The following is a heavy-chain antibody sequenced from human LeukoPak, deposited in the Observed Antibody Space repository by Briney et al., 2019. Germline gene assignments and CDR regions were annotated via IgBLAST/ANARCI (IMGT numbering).Heavy chain of an antibody. D-gene: IGHD4-17*01. CDR1: GLTFSNYG. J-gene: IGHJ4*02. V-gene: IGHV3-30*02. Sequence: GGSLGLSCAASGLTFSNYGMHWVRQAPGKGLEWVAFIRYDGRNKYYADSVKGRFTISRDNSKNTLYLQMNSLNSLRAEDTAVYYCAKANDYGDYGGFDSWGQGTLVTVSS. CDR3: AKANDYGDYGGFDS. CDR2: IRYDGRNK.